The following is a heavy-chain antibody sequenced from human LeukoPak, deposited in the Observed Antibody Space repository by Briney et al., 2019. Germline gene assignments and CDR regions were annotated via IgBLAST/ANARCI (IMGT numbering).Heavy chain of an antibody. V-gene: IGHV4-38-2*01. Sequence: SETLSLTCAVSGYSISSGYYWGWLRQPPGKGLEWIGSIYHSGSTYYNPSLKSRVTISVDTSKNQFSQKLSSVTAADTAVYYCARHRIAVAGAPYDAFDIWGQGTMVTVSS. CDR2: IYHSGST. CDR3: ARHRIAVAGAPYDAFDI. J-gene: IGHJ3*02. D-gene: IGHD6-19*01. CDR1: GYSISSGYY.